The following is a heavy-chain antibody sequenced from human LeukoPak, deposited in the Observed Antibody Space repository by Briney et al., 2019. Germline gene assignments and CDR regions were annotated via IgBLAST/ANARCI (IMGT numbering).Heavy chain of an antibody. CDR2: IYYSGST. CDR1: GGSISSSSYY. CDR3: ARESSSGSYRRDYYYYYGMDV. Sequence: SETLSLTCTVSGGSISSSSYYWGWIRQPPGKGLEWIGSIYYSGSTYYNPSLKSRFTISIDTSKNQFSLKLSSVTAADTAVYYCARESSSGSYRRDYYYYYGMDVWGQGTTVTVSS. J-gene: IGHJ6*02. V-gene: IGHV4-39*07. D-gene: IGHD1-26*01.